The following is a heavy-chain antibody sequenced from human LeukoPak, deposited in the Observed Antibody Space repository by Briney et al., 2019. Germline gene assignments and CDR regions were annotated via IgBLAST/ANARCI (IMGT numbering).Heavy chain of an antibody. D-gene: IGHD1-14*01. CDR3: ARHPFSNPFDF. CDR1: GDSITSSC. CDR2: VYYTGNT. Sequence: PSETLSLTCTVSGDSITSSCWSWLRQPPGKGLEWIGYVYYTGNTDYNPSLRSRVAVSLDTSKSHFTLSLRSVTAADTAVYYCARHPFSNPFDFWGRGILVTVSS. J-gene: IGHJ4*02. V-gene: IGHV4-59*08.